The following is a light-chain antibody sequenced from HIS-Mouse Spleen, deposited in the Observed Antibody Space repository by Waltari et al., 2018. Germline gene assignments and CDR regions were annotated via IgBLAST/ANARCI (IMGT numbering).Light chain of an antibody. Sequence: QSALTQPASVSGSPGQSITISCTGTSSDVVGYNYVSWYQQPPGKAPKLMIYEVSNWPSGVSNRFSGSKSGNTASLTISGLQAEDEADYYCSSYTSSSTVVFGGGTKLTVL. J-gene: IGLJ2*01. CDR1: SSDVVGYNY. CDR3: SSYTSSSTVV. V-gene: IGLV2-14*01. CDR2: EVS.